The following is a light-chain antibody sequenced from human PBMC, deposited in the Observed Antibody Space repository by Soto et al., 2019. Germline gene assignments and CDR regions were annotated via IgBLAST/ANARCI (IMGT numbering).Light chain of an antibody. Sequence: EIVMTQSPATLCVSQVERSTLSCSASQSVSSNLAWYQQKPGQAPRLLIYGASTRATGIPARFSGSGSGTEFTLTISSLQSEDFAVYYCQQYNNWPPWTFGQGTKV. J-gene: IGKJ1*01. CDR3: QQYNNWPPWT. V-gene: IGKV3-15*01. CDR1: QSVSSN. CDR2: GAS.